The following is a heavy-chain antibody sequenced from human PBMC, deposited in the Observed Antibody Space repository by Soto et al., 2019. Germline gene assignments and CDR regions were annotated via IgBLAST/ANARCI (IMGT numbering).Heavy chain of an antibody. Sequence: ASVKVSCKASGYTFTGYYMHWVRQAPGQGLEWMGWINPNSGGTNYAQKFQGRVTMTRDTSISTAYMELSRLRSDDTAVYYCARVWLRGASTVTTKFDPWGQGTLVTVSS. V-gene: IGHV1-2*02. CDR3: ARVWLRGASTVTTKFDP. J-gene: IGHJ5*02. CDR1: GYTFTGYY. CDR2: INPNSGGT. D-gene: IGHD4-17*01.